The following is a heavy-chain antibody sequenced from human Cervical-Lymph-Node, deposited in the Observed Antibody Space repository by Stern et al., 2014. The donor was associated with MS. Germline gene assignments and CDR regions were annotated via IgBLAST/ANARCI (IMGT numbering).Heavy chain of an antibody. Sequence: QVQLQESGPGLVKPSQTLSLTCTVSGGSISSGNYYWSWIRQPAGEGLEWIGRIYSSGSTQFNPPPKSRVTISADTSPNPVSLRLSSVTAADTAVYYCARGNYDVLTDNGGHGFDIWGQGTMVTVSA. J-gene: IGHJ3*02. CDR3: ARGNYDVLTDNGGHGFDI. V-gene: IGHV4-61*02. CDR2: IYSSGST. D-gene: IGHD3-9*01. CDR1: GGSISSGNYY.